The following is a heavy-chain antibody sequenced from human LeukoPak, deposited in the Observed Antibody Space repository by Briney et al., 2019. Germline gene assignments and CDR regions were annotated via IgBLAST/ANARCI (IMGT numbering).Heavy chain of an antibody. CDR1: GGSFSGYY. V-gene: IGHV4-34*01. CDR2: INHSGST. J-gene: IGHJ4*02. CDR3: ARGLGSY. Sequence: SETLSLTCAVYGGSFSGYYWSWIRRPPGKGLEWIGEINHSGSTNYNPSLKSRVTISVDTSKNQFSLKLSSVTAADTAVYYCARGLGSYWGQGTLVTVSS.